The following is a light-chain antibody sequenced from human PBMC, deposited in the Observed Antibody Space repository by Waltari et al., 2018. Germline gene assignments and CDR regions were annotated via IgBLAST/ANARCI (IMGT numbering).Light chain of an antibody. CDR2: GAS. V-gene: IGKV3-15*01. J-gene: IGKJ4*01. CDR1: QSVSSK. CDR3: QQYNNWPLT. Sequence: EIVMTQSPATLSVSPGERATLSRASQSVSSKLAWYQQKPGQAPRLLIYGASTRATGIPARFSGSGSGTEFTLTISSLQSEDFAVYYCQQYNNWPLTFGGGTKVEIK.